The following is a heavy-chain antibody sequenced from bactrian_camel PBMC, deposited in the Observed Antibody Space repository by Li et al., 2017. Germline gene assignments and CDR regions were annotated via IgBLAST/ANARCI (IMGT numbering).Heavy chain of an antibody. V-gene: IGHV3S9*01. CDR3: AVESPVYSDYVRTLPAEYNF. CDR2: INPDGTT. D-gene: IGHD4*01. Sequence: HVQLVESGGGSVRPGGSLRLSCTGSGFIFVSAVEWFRQVDGHTCELVSRINPDGTTYYTDSFKGRFTISQDNAKNTVFLEMRNLKPEDSGMYSCAVESPVYSDYVRTLPAEYNFWGAGTQVTVS. J-gene: IGHJ4*01. CDR1: GFIFVSA.